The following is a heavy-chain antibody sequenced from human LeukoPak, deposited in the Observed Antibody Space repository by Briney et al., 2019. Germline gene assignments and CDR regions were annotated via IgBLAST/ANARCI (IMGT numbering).Heavy chain of an antibody. Sequence: GGSLRLSCAASGFTFSSYAMSWVRQAPGKGLEWVSAISGSGDSTYYADSVKGRSTISRDNSKNTLYLQMNSLRAEDTAVFYCAKALSPQWLVGGFDYWGQGTLVTVSS. CDR3: AKALSPQWLVGGFDY. CDR1: GFTFSSYA. J-gene: IGHJ4*02. V-gene: IGHV3-23*01. CDR2: ISGSGDST. D-gene: IGHD6-19*01.